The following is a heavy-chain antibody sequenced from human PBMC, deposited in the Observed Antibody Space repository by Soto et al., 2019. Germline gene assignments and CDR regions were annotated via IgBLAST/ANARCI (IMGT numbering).Heavy chain of an antibody. CDR2: IYYSGST. Sequence: SETLSLTCTVSGGSISSYYWSWIRQPPGKGLEWIGYIYYSGSTNYNPSLKSRVTISVDTSKNQFSLKLSSVTAADTAVYYCASSDYGDYFEHDPWGQGTLVTVSS. J-gene: IGHJ5*02. D-gene: IGHD4-17*01. CDR3: ASSDYGDYFEHDP. V-gene: IGHV4-59*01. CDR1: GGSISSYY.